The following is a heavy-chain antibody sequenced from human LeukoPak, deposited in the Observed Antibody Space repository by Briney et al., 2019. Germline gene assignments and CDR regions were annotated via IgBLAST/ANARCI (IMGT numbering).Heavy chain of an antibody. CDR1: GGSISSSSYY. CDR3: PRHLASRIAAAVN. J-gene: IGHJ4*02. D-gene: IGHD6-13*01. CDR2: IYYSGST. V-gene: IGHV4-39*01. Sequence: PSETLSLTCTVYGGSISSSSYYWGWIRQPPGKGLEWLGSIYYSGSTYYNPSLKSRVTISVDTSKNQFSLKLSYVSAAATAVYDCPRHLASRIAAAVNWGQGTLVTVSS.